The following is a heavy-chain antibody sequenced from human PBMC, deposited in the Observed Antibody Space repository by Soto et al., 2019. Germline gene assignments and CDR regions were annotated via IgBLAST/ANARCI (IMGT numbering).Heavy chain of an antibody. Sequence: ASVKVSCKTSGFTFTSYPFSWVRQAPGQGLEWLAWVHPYEGTTKVAHQFRDRITLTTDASAATVFMELTRLTSDDTAVYFCAREYYSSTTWIDYWAPGTLVTVSS. CDR3: AREYYSSTTWIDY. J-gene: IGHJ4*02. D-gene: IGHD1-26*01. CDR2: VHPYEGTT. V-gene: IGHV1-18*04. CDR1: GFTFTSYP.